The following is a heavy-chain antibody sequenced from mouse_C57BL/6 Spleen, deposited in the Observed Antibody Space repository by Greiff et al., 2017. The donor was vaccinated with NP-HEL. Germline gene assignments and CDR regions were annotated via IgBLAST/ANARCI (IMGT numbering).Heavy chain of an antibody. J-gene: IGHJ4*01. D-gene: IGHD2-4*01. CDR1: GYTFTSYW. V-gene: IGHV1-72*01. Sequence: QVQLQHPGAELVKPGASVKLSCKASGYTFTSYWMHWVKQRPGRGLEWIGRIDPNSGGTKYNEKFKSKATLTVDKPSSTAYMQLSSLTSEDSAVYYCARMRYYDYDVDYAMDYWGQGTSVTVSS. CDR2: IDPNSGGT. CDR3: ARMRYYDYDVDYAMDY.